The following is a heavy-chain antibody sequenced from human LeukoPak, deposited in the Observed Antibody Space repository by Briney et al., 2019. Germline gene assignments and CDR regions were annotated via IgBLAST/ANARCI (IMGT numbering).Heavy chain of an antibody. D-gene: IGHD3-9*01. Sequence: PSETLSLTCTVSGGSISSYYWSWIRQPPGKGLEWIGYICYSGSTNYNPSLKSRVTISVDTSKNQFSLKLSSVTAADTAVYYCARLVRYHDYWGQGTLVTVSS. J-gene: IGHJ4*02. CDR3: ARLVRYHDY. CDR1: GGSISSYY. CDR2: ICYSGST. V-gene: IGHV4-59*01.